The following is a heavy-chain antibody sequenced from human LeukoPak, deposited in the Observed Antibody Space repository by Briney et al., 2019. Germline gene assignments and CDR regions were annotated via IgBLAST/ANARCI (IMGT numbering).Heavy chain of an antibody. CDR3: GRPLYPFLDV. CDR2: IWYDGSNK. D-gene: IGHD5/OR15-5a*01. CDR1: GFTLSSYG. V-gene: IGHV3-33*01. J-gene: IGHJ6*02. Sequence: PGGSLRLSCAASGFTLSSYGMHWVRQAPGKGLVWVAVIWYDGSNKYYADSVKGRFTTSRDNSKNTLNLQMNSLRAEDTAVYYCGRPLYPFLDVWGQGTTVTVSS.